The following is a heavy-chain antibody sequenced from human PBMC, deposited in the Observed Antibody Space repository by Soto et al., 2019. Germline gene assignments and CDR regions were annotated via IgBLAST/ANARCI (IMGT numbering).Heavy chain of an antibody. V-gene: IGHV4-59*01. D-gene: IGHD4-17*01. CDR1: GGSISSYY. Sequence: QVQLQESGPGLVKPSETLSLTCTVSGGSISSYYWSWIRQPPGKGLEWIGYIYYSGSTNYNPSLTSRVTXXVXTXXNQFSLKLSSVTAADTAVYYCARAPFGDYDLYMDVWGQGTTVTVSS. J-gene: IGHJ6*02. CDR2: IYYSGST. CDR3: ARAPFGDYDLYMDV.